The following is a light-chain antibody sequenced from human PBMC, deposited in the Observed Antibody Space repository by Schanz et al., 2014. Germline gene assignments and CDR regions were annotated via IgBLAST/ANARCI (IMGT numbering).Light chain of an antibody. Sequence: QSALTQPASVSGSPGQSITISCTGTSSDVGGYNYVSWYQQHPGKAPKLMIYDVSNRPSGVSNRFSGSTSGNTASLTISGLQAEDEADYYCCSYAGTSTTVPFGGGTKLTVL. V-gene: IGLV2-23*02. J-gene: IGLJ2*01. CDR2: DVS. CDR3: CSYAGTSTTVP. CDR1: SSDVGGYNY.